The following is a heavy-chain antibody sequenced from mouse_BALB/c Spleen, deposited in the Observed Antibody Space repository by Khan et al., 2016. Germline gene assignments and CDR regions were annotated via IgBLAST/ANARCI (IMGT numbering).Heavy chain of an antibody. CDR2: ISYSGST. D-gene: IGHD1-1*01. Sequence: EVQLQESGPGLVKPSQSLSLTCTVTGYSITSDYAWNWIRQFPGNKLEWMGYISYSGSTSYNPSLKSRISITRDTSKNQFFLQLNSVTTEDTATYYCAREGFIWVNVDWFAYWGQGTLVTVSA. V-gene: IGHV3-2*02. J-gene: IGHJ3*01. CDR1: GYSITSDYA. CDR3: AREGFIWVNVDWFAY.